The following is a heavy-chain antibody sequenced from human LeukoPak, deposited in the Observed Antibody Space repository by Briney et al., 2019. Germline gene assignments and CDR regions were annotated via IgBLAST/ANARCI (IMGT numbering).Heavy chain of an antibody. J-gene: IGHJ4*02. CDR3: ARAVCSSSSCYIGRYFDY. V-gene: IGHV4-59*01. D-gene: IGHD2-2*02. Sequence: PSETLSLTCTVSGGSISSDYWSWIRQPPGKGLEWIGYMYYSGNTNYNPSLKSRVTISIDTSKNQFSLKLSSVTAADTAVYYCARAVCSSSSCYIGRYFDYWGQGTLVSVSS. CDR1: GGSISSDY. CDR2: MYYSGNT.